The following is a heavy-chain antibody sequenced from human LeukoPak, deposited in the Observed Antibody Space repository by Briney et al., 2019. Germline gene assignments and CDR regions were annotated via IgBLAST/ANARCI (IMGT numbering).Heavy chain of an antibody. D-gene: IGHD6-25*01. CDR1: GESFSGYY. Sequence: SETLSLTCAVYGESFSGYYWSWIRQPPGKGREWMGEINHNGSTNYNPSLKSRVTISVDPSKIQFSLKLSSVTAADTAVYYCAKDNGRHSSGAFDIWGQGTMVTVSS. CDR2: INHNGST. CDR3: AKDNGRHSSGAFDI. J-gene: IGHJ3*02. V-gene: IGHV4-34*01.